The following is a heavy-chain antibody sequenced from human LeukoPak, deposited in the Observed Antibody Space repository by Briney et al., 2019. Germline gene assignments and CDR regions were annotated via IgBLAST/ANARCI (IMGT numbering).Heavy chain of an antibody. V-gene: IGHV3-7*01. CDR3: AREARFDWLLSPFDY. CDR2: IKQDGSEK. J-gene: IGHJ4*02. Sequence: GGSLRLSCAASGFTFGSYWMTWVRQAPGKGLEWVANIKQDGSEKYYVDSVKSRFTISRDNAKNSLYLQVNSLRAEDTVVYYCAREARFDWLLSPFDYWGQGTLVTVSS. D-gene: IGHD3-9*01. CDR1: GFTFGSYW.